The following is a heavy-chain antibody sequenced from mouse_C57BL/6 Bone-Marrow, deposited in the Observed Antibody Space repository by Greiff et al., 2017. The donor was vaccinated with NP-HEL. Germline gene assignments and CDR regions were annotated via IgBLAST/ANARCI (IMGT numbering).Heavy chain of an antibody. D-gene: IGHD2-5*01. Sequence: VKLMESGAELVKPGASVKLSCKASGYTFTEYTIHWVKQRSGQGLEWIGWFYPGSGSIKYTEKFKDKATLTADKSSSTVYMELSRLTSEDSAVYFCARHEEYSTNFDYWGQGTTLTVSS. CDR2: FYPGSGSI. CDR1: GYTFTEYT. J-gene: IGHJ2*01. V-gene: IGHV1-62-2*01. CDR3: ARHEEYSTNFDY.